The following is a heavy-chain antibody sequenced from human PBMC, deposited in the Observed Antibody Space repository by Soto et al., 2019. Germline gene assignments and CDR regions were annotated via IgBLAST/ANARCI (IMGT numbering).Heavy chain of an antibody. CDR1: GGSISSSSYY. D-gene: IGHD3-3*01. CDR2: IYYSGST. CDR3: ARQAARGFWSGYYRNMEFDY. J-gene: IGHJ4*02. Sequence: KPSETLSLTCTVSGGSISSSSYYWGWIRQPPGKGLEWIGSIYYSGSTYYNPSLKSRVTISVDTSKSQFSLKLSSVTAADTAVYYCARQAARGFWSGYYRNMEFDYWGQGTLVTVSS. V-gene: IGHV4-39*01.